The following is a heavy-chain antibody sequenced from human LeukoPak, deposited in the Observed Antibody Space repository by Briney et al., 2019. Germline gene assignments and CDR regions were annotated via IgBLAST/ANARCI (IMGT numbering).Heavy chain of an antibody. CDR1: GYTFTSYD. J-gene: IGHJ6*02. Sequence: GASVKVSCKASGYTFTSYDINWVRQATGQGLEWMGWMNPNSGNTGYAQKFQGRVTMTRNTSTSTAYMELSSLRSEDTAVYYCARDGRVTGDYYGMDVWGQGTTVTVSS. D-gene: IGHD4-23*01. V-gene: IGHV1-8*01. CDR3: ARDGRVTGDYYGMDV. CDR2: MNPNSGNT.